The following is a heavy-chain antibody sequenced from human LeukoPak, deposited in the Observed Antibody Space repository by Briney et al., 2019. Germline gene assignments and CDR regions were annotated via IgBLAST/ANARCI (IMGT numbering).Heavy chain of an antibody. CDR3: ARRGYASSGYRDAFDI. CDR2: IYYTGST. Sequence: PSETLSLTCTVSGGSISNYYWNWIRQPPGKGLEWIGYIYYTGSTNYNPSLKSRVTMSVDTSKNQFSLNLRSVTPEDTAMYYCARRGYASSGYRDAFDIWGQGTMVTVSS. CDR1: GGSISNYY. D-gene: IGHD3-22*01. J-gene: IGHJ3*02. V-gene: IGHV4-59*01.